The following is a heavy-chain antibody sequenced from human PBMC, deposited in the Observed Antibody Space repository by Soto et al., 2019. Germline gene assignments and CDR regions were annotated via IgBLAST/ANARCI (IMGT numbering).Heavy chain of an antibody. J-gene: IGHJ6*03. CDR2: ISGSGGIT. CDR1: GFTFSSYA. CDR3: AKSPWSYIQFDYYYYYMDV. V-gene: IGHV3-23*01. D-gene: IGHD3-10*01. Sequence: GGSLRLSCAASGFTFSSYAMSWVRQAPGKGLEWVSAISGSGGITYYADSVKGRFTISRDNSKNTLYLQMNSLRAEDTAVYYCAKSPWSYIQFDYYYYYMDVWGKGTTVTVSS.